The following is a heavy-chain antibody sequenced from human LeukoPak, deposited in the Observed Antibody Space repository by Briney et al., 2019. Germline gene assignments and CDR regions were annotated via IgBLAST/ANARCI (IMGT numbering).Heavy chain of an antibody. D-gene: IGHD3-10*01. V-gene: IGHV3-23*01. CDR2: ISGSGSGGCT. Sequence: GGSLTLSCAASGFTFSSYALSWLRQAPGKGLEWVAGISGSGSGGCTYYADSVKGRFTISRDNFKNTLYLQMNSLSVDDEAVYYYSKDGGVGFGVDNGDWGQVTLVTVSS. J-gene: IGHJ4*02. CDR1: GFTFSSYA. CDR3: SKDGGVGFGVDNGD.